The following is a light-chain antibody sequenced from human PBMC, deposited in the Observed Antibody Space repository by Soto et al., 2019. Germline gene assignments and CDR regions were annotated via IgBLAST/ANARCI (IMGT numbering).Light chain of an antibody. Sequence: DIQMTQCPSSLSASVGDRVTITCRASQSISSYLNWYQQKPGKAPKLLIYAASSLQSGVPSRFSGSGSGTDFTLTISSLQPEDIPTYDLQQTSRPPPITFRQGPRL. CDR2: AAS. V-gene: IGKV1-39*01. CDR3: QQTSRPPPIT. J-gene: IGKJ5*01. CDR1: QSISSY.